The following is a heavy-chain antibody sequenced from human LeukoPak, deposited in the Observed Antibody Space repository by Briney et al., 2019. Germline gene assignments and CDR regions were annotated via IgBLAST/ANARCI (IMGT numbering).Heavy chain of an antibody. Sequence: PGGSLTLSCAVSGFTFSSYEMNWVRQAPGKGLEWFLYISSNGSNIYYADSVKGRYTISRDNDKNSLYLQMNSLRAEDTAVYYCARGAQIVASRGFDYWGQGTRVTVSS. V-gene: IGHV3-48*03. J-gene: IGHJ4*02. CDR1: GFTFSSYE. CDR2: ISSNGSNI. CDR3: ARGAQIVASRGFDY. D-gene: IGHD3-22*01.